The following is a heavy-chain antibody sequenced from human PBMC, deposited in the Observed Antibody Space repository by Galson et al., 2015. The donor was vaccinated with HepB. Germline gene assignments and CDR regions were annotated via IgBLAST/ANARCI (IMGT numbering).Heavy chain of an antibody. CDR3: ATGITATK. D-gene: IGHD1-14*01. CDR2: ISPSNGDT. J-gene: IGHJ1*01. V-gene: IGHV1-8*01. Sequence: SVKVSCKASGYTFISYDINWVRQTTGQGLEWMGSISPSNGDTNYAQRFQGRVTMTSNTSISTVYMELSSLRSDDIAVYYCATGITATKWGRGTLVTVSS. CDR1: GYTFISYD.